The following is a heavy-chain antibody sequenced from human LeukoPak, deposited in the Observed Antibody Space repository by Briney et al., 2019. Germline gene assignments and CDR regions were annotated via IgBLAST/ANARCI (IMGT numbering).Heavy chain of an antibody. CDR1: GGPISNYY. CDR2: IYSSGST. J-gene: IGHJ4*02. Sequence: PSETLSLTCTVSGGPISNYYWCWIRQPPGKGLEGVGYIYSSGSTNYNPSLKSRVTVSVDTSKNQFSLQLSSVTAADTAVYYCARDLRTYGDYSLDYWGQGTLVTISS. V-gene: IGHV4-59*01. D-gene: IGHD4-17*01. CDR3: ARDLRTYGDYSLDY.